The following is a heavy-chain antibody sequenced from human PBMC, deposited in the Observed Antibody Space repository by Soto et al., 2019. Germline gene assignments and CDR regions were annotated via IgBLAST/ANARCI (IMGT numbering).Heavy chain of an antibody. CDR2: VKSQIDGGTT. D-gene: IGHD6-6*01. CDR3: ATGSARFDF. J-gene: IGHJ5*01. V-gene: IGHV3-15*01. CDR1: GFTFTDAW. Sequence: EVQLVESGGGSVNPGGSVRLSCAASGFTFTDAWMNWVRQVPGEGVEWVGHVKSQIDGGTTDSAAALDGRVTISRDDSKNMVYLQMNRLRTDDTAVYYCATGSARFDFWGQGTLVTVSS.